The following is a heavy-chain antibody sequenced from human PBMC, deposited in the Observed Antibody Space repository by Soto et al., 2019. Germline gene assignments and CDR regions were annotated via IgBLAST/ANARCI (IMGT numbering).Heavy chain of an antibody. CDR1: GYSFTSYW. D-gene: IGHD3-3*01. CDR3: ARQRGYDFWSGYLDV. J-gene: IGHJ6*02. Sequence: GESLKISCKGSGYSFTSYWIGWVRQMPGKGLEWMGIIYPGDSDTRYSPSFQGQVTISADKSISTAYLQWSSLKTSDTAMYYCARQRGYDFWSGYLDVWGQGTTVTVSS. V-gene: IGHV5-51*01. CDR2: IYPGDSDT.